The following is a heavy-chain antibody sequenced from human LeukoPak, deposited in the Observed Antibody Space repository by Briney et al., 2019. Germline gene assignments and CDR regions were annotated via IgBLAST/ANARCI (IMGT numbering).Heavy chain of an antibody. CDR2: ISAHNGNT. D-gene: IGHD4-11*01. Sequence: ASVTLSCTSSGYSFTNYGIIWVRHTPGQGLQWMGWISAHNGNTNYAQKLQGRVTLTTDTSTSTVYMELRSLTSDDTAVYYCARAETTLLLNYWGQGTLVTVSS. J-gene: IGHJ4*02. CDR1: GYSFTNYG. CDR3: ARAETTLLLNY. V-gene: IGHV1-18*01.